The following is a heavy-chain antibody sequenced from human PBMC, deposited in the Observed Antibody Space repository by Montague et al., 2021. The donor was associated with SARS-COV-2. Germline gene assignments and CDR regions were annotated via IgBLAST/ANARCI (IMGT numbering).Heavy chain of an antibody. V-gene: IGHV3-43*01. CDR2: ISWDGGRT. J-gene: IGHJ6*02. CDR1: GFTFDDYT. Sequence: SLRLSCAASGFTFDDYTMYWVRQAPGKGLEWVSLISWDGGRTFYADSVKGRFTISRDNSKNSLYLQMNSLRTEDAALYYCAKALNLGSESMRYGVDVWGQGTTVTVSS. D-gene: IGHD3-10*01. CDR3: AKALNLGSESMRYGVDV.